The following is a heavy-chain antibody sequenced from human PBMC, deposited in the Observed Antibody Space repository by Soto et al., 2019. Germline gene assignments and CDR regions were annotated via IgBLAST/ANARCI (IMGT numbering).Heavy chain of an antibody. CDR2: IYPGDSDT. CDR1: GYSFTSYC. CDR3: ARPTYYYDSSGYLSGWRGVHSYYYGMDV. Sequence: GESLKISCKDSGYSFTSYCIVWVRQMPGKGLEWMGIIYPGDSDTRYSPSFQGQVTISADKSISTAYLQWSSLKASDTAMYYCARPTYYYDSSGYLSGWRGVHSYYYGMDVWGQGTTVTVSS. V-gene: IGHV5-51*01. J-gene: IGHJ6*02. D-gene: IGHD3-22*01.